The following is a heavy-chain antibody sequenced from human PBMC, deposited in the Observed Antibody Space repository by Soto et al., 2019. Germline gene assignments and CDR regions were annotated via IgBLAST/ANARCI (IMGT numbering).Heavy chain of an antibody. Sequence: ASVKVSCKASGGTFSSYAISWVRQAPGQGLEWMGGIIPIFGTANYAQKFQGRVTITADESTSTAYMELSSLRSEDTAVYYCASSGSEHAAYYYGMDVWGQGTTVTVSS. CDR3: ASSGSEHAAYYYGMDV. D-gene: IGHD1-26*01. J-gene: IGHJ6*02. CDR1: GGTFSSYA. V-gene: IGHV1-69*13. CDR2: IIPIFGTA.